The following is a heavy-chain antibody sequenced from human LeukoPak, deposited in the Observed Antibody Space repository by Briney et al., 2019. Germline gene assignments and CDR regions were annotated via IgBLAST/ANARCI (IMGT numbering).Heavy chain of an antibody. CDR3: AREVGDGDYPDAFDI. V-gene: IGHV1-3*01. Sequence: ASVKVSCKASGYTFTSYAMHWVRQAPGQRLEWMGWINAGNGNTKYSQKFQGRVTITRDTSASTAYMELSSLRSEDTAVYYCAREVGDGDYPDAFDIWGQGTMVTVSS. CDR1: GYTFTSYA. CDR2: INAGNGNT. J-gene: IGHJ3*02. D-gene: IGHD4-17*01.